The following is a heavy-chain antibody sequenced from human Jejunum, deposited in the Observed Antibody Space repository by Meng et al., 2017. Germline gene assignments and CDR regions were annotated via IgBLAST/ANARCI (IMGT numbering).Heavy chain of an antibody. Sequence: QLQLQEGGPERVKPSERPSLTCAECGGCISTAGYYWGWIRQSPGKGLEWIGSIFYSGTTYYNPSLKRRVTISIDTSKNQFSLKMNSVTAADTAVYYCARDTAGFGPWGQGTLVTVSS. J-gene: IGHJ5*02. CDR3: ARDTAGFGP. CDR2: IFYSGTT. CDR1: GGCISTAGYY. D-gene: IGHD6-13*01. V-gene: IGHV4-39*07.